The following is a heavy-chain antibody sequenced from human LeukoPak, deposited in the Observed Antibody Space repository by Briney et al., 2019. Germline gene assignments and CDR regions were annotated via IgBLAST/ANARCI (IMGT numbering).Heavy chain of an antibody. J-gene: IGHJ3*02. Sequence: GGSLRLSCAASGFTFSTYAMGWVRQAPGKGLEWVAFIRYDGSNKYYADSVKGRFTISRDNSKNTLYLQMNSLRAEDTAVYYCANWGQYCSSTSCLSAFDIWGLGTMVTVSS. CDR2: IRYDGSNK. D-gene: IGHD2-2*01. CDR3: ANWGQYCSSTSCLSAFDI. CDR1: GFTFSTYA. V-gene: IGHV3-30*02.